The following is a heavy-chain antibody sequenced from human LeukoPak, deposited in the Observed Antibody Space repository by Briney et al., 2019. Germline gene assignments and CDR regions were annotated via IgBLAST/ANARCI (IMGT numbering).Heavy chain of an antibody. D-gene: IGHD5-18*01. CDR1: GGTFSSYA. J-gene: IGHJ3*02. Sequence: AASVKVSSKASGGTFSSYAISWVRQAPGQGLEWMGGIIPIFGTANYAQKFQGRVTITTDESTSTAYMELSSLRSEDTAVYYCARERGYSYGSDAFDIWGQGTMVTVSS. CDR3: ARERGYSYGSDAFDI. V-gene: IGHV1-69*05. CDR2: IIPIFGTA.